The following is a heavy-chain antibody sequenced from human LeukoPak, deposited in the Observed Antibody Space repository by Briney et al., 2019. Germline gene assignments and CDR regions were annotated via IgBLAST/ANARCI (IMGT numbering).Heavy chain of an antibody. D-gene: IGHD2-21*02. CDR2: FYYSGST. V-gene: IGHV4-39*01. CDR1: GGSISSRSYY. J-gene: IGHJ4*02. CDR3: ARLAGYCGGDCYETDNTYYFDY. Sequence: PSETLSLTCPVSGGSISSRSYYWGWIRQPPGKGLEWFGSFYYSGSTYYNSSLRSRGTISVVTSKNQFSLKLGSGAAADTAVYYCARLAGYCGGDCYETDNTYYFDYWGQGTLVTVSS.